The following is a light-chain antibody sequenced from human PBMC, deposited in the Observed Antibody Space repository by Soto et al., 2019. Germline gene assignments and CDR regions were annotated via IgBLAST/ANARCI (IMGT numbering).Light chain of an antibody. CDR1: QSVNSY. CDR2: DAS. J-gene: IGKJ3*01. CDR3: QQRSNWPPEFT. V-gene: IGKV3-11*01. Sequence: EIVLTQSPATLSLSPGERATLSCRASQSVNSYLAWYQQKPGQAPRLLIYDASNRATGTPARFSGSGSGTDFTLTISSLEPEDFAVYYCQQRSNWPPEFTFGPGTKVDIK.